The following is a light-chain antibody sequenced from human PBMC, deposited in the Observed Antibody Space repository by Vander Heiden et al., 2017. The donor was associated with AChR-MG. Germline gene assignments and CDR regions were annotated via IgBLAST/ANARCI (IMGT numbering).Light chain of an antibody. Sequence: SYVLTQTSSVSVAPGQTARITCGGKRIGHMSVNWYRQRPGQAPMLVLFDDKDRPSGIPERFSGSNTGNTATLTISRVEPGDEADYFCQVWDSDGDHPVFGGGTQLTVL. CDR3: QVWDSDGDHPV. J-gene: IGLJ3*02. CDR1: RIGHMS. V-gene: IGLV3-21*02. CDR2: DDK.